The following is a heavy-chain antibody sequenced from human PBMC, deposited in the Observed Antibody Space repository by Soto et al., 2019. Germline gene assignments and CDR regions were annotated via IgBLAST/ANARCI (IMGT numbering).Heavy chain of an antibody. CDR1: GFIFRSYA. CDR3: ARAFSGSYPNFDY. CDR2: ITYDGANG. J-gene: IGHJ4*02. V-gene: IGHV3-30*09. Sequence: GGSLRLSCLASGFIFRSYAMHWVRQAPGKGLEWVAVITYDGANGYYADSVRGRFAISRDNSKSTLFLQMNSLRPEDTAVYYCARAFSGSYPNFDYWGQGTLVTVSS. D-gene: IGHD1-26*01.